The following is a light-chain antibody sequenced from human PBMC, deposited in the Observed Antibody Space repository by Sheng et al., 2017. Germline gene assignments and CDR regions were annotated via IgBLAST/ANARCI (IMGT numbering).Light chain of an antibody. CDR1: QSLTTSY. CDR2: GAS. CDR3: QQYNNWPPSYT. V-gene: IGKV3-20*01. J-gene: IGKJ2*01. Sequence: EIVLTQSPGTLSLSPGERATLSCRASQSLTTSYLAWYQHKPGQAPRLLIYGASSRATGIPDRFSGSGSGTDFTLTISSLQSEDFAVYYCQQYNNWPPSYTFGQGTKLELK.